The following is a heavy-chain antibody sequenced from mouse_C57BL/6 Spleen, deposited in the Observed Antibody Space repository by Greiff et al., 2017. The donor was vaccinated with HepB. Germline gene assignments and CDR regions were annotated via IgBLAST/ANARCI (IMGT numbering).Heavy chain of an antibody. Sequence: QVQLQQPGAELVKPGASVKLSCKASGYTFTSYWMHWVKQRPGQGLEWIGMIHPNSGSTNYNEKFKSKATLTVDKSSSTAYMQLSSLASEDSAVDYCARERDDAVDYWGQGTSVTVSS. CDR3: ARERDDAVDY. CDR2: IHPNSGST. V-gene: IGHV1-64*01. CDR1: GYTFTSYW. J-gene: IGHJ4*01.